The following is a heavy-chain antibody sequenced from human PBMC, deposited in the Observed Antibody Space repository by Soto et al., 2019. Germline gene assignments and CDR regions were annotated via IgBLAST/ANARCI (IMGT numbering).Heavy chain of an antibody. CDR1: GGSFSGYY. V-gene: IGHV4-34*01. CDR2: INHSGST. D-gene: IGHD2-8*02. CDR3: ARDKITGLFDY. Sequence: SQPLCVTRGVYGGSFSGYYGSWIRQPPGTGLEWIGEINHSGSTNYNPSLKSRVTISVDTSKNQFSLKLTSVTAADTAVYYCARDKITGLFDYWGQGTLVTVSS. J-gene: IGHJ4*02.